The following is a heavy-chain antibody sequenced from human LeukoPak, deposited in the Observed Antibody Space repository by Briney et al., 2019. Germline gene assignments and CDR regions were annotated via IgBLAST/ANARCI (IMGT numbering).Heavy chain of an antibody. Sequence: GGSLRLSCAASGFTFSSYSMNWVRQAPEKGLEWVSSISSSSSYIYYADSVKGRFTISRDNAKNSLYLQMNSLRAEDTAVYYCARDPTPGYSSSWYRDWGQGTLVTVSS. V-gene: IGHV3-21*01. D-gene: IGHD6-13*01. CDR2: ISSSSSYI. J-gene: IGHJ4*02. CDR1: GFTFSSYS. CDR3: ARDPTPGYSSSWYRD.